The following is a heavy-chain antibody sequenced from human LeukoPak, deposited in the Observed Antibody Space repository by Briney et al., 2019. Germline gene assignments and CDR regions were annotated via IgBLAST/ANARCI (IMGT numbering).Heavy chain of an antibody. V-gene: IGHV1-2*02. CDR2: INPNSGNT. D-gene: IGHD5-12*01. CDR1: GYTFSGYH. J-gene: IGHJ3*02. CDR3: ARVNEGGYDSDPFDI. Sequence: GASVRLSCKASGYTFSGYHMHWVRQAPGQGLEWMGWINPNSGNTNYAQKSHGESTFPSDTSISTAYLDLSRLRSDDTAVYYCARVNEGGYDSDPFDILGQGAM.